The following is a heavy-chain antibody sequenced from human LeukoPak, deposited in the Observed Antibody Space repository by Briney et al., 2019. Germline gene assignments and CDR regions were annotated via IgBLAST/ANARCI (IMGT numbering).Heavy chain of an antibody. CDR2: ISYDGSNK. J-gene: IGHJ4*02. CDR1: GFTFSSYA. Sequence: GGSLRLSCAASGFTFSSYAMHCVRQAPGKGLEWVAVISYDGSNKYYADSVKGRFTISRDNSKNTLYLQMNSLRAEDTAVYYCARDREDSSSWFDYWGQGTLVTVSS. V-gene: IGHV3-30*04. D-gene: IGHD6-13*01. CDR3: ARDREDSSSWFDY.